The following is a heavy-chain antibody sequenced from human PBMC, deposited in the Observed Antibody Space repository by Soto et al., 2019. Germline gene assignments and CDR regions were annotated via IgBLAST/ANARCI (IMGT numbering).Heavy chain of an antibody. CDR1: GFTFSSYV. CDR3: ARDGKAMVRGVIMIYYYMDV. CDR2: ISGSGDNT. J-gene: IGHJ6*03. Sequence: GGSLRLSCVASGFTFSSYVMSWVRQAPGKGLQWVSAISGSGDNTYYADSVKGRFTISRDNSKNTLYLQMSSLRAEDTALYYCARDGKAMVRGVIMIYYYMDVWGKGTTVTVSS. V-gene: IGHV3-23*01. D-gene: IGHD3-10*01.